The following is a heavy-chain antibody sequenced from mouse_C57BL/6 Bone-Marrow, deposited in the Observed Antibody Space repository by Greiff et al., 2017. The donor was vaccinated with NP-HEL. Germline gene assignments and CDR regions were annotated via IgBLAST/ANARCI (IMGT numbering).Heavy chain of an antibody. CDR3: ARRNMGYYYGSSYIYWDFDV. J-gene: IGHJ1*03. Sequence: QVQLQQPGTELVKPGASVKLSCTASGYTFTSYWMHWVQQSPGQGLEWIGNINPSNGGTNYNEKVKSQATLTVDKSSSTAYLQLSSLTSEDSAGYYCARRNMGYYYGSSYIYWDFDVWGTGTTVTVSS. CDR2: INPSNGGT. D-gene: IGHD1-1*01. CDR1: GYTFTSYW. V-gene: IGHV1-53*01.